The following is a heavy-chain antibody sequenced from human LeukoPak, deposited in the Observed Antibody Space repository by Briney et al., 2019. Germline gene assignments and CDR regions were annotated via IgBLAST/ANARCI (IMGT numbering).Heavy chain of an antibody. J-gene: IGHJ3*02. CDR2: IDPSDSYT. D-gene: IGHD2-2*01. V-gene: IGHV5-10-1*01. Sequence: GESLKISCKSSGYSFTSYRISCLRQMPGKPLEWMGRIDPSDSYTNYSPSFQGHVTISADKSISTAYLQWSSLKASDTAMYYCARGGAVERYCSSTSCYWVDAFDIWGQGTMVTVSS. CDR1: GYSFTSYR. CDR3: ARGGAVERYCSSTSCYWVDAFDI.